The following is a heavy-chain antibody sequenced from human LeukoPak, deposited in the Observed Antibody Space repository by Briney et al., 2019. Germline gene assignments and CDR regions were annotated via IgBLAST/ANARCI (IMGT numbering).Heavy chain of an antibody. CDR1: GVPFCGYF. V-gene: IGHV4-34*01. Sequence: SETLSLTCAVYGVPFCGYFWSWIRQPPRKGLEWIGEIKHSGSTNYNPSLKRRVTISVDTAKNQFSLQLSSVTAADTAVYYCARGQGGAAHNLFDPWGQGTLVTVSS. CDR3: ARGQGGAAHNLFDP. D-gene: IGHD1-26*01. CDR2: IKHSGST. J-gene: IGHJ5*02.